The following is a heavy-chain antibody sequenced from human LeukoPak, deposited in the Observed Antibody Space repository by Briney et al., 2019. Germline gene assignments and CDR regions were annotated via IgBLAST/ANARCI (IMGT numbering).Heavy chain of an antibody. Sequence: SETLSLTCTVSGGSISSYYWSWIRQPPGKGLEWIGYIYYSGSTNYNPSLKSRVTISVDTSKNQFSLKLSSVTAADTAVYYCARDPGFDIVVVVAAFDYWGQGTLVTVSS. V-gene: IGHV4-59*01. CDR2: IYYSGST. J-gene: IGHJ4*02. D-gene: IGHD2-15*01. CDR1: GGSISSYY. CDR3: ARDPGFDIVVVVAAFDY.